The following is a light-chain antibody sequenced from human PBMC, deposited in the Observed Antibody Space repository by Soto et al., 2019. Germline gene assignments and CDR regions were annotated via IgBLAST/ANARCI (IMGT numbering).Light chain of an antibody. V-gene: IGKV1-9*01. Sequence: DIQLTQSPSFLSASVGDRVTITCRASQGISSDFAWYQQKPGKAPKLLIYAVSNSQSGFPSRFSGSASGTEFTLTISSLQPEDFATYYCQQLNSYRFTFGEGTKVEIK. CDR3: QQLNSYRFT. J-gene: IGKJ4*01. CDR1: QGISSD. CDR2: AVS.